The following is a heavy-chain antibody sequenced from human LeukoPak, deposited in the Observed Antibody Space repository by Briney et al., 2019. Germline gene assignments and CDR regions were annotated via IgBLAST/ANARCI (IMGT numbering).Heavy chain of an antibody. CDR2: INHSGST. V-gene: IGHV4-34*01. Sequence: PSETLSLTCAVYGGSFSGYYWSWIRQPPGKGLEWIGEINHSGSTNYNPSLKSRVTISVDTPKNQFSLKLSSVTAADTAVYYCARGQGGSGYFDYWGQGTLVTVSS. CDR1: GGSFSGYY. J-gene: IGHJ4*02. CDR3: ARGQGGSGYFDY. D-gene: IGHD3-22*01.